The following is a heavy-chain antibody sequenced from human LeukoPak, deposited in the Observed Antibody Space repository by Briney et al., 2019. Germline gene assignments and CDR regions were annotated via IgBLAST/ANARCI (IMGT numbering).Heavy chain of an antibody. CDR2: ISVYNGYT. Sequence: VASVKVSCKASGYTFTTYSITWVRQAPGQGLEWMGWISVYNGYTNYAQKVQGRVTMTTDTSTSTAYMELRSLNADDTAGYYCARGSHYYGSGSYYTNWGQGTLVTVSS. V-gene: IGHV1-18*01. J-gene: IGHJ4*02. CDR3: ARGSHYYGSGSYYTN. CDR1: GYTFTTYS. D-gene: IGHD3-10*01.